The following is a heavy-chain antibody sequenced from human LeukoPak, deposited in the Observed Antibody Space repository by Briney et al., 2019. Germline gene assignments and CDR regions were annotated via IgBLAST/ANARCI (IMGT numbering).Heavy chain of an antibody. CDR1: GYTFTGYY. J-gene: IGHJ3*02. CDR2: INPNSGGT. V-gene: IGHV1-2*06. CDR3: ARTYYYDSSGYVRVRAFDI. D-gene: IGHD3-22*01. Sequence: GASVKVSCKASGYTFTGYYMHWVRQAPGQGLEWMGRINPNSGGTNYAQKFQSRVTMTRDTSISTAYMELSRLRSDDTAVYYCARTYYYDSSGYVRVRAFDIWGQGTMVTVSS.